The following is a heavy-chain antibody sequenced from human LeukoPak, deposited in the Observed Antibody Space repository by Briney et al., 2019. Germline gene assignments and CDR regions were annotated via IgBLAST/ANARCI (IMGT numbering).Heavy chain of an antibody. CDR2: IYTSGST. J-gene: IGHJ6*02. D-gene: IGHD2-2*01. CDR3: ARGYCSSGGCYYGMDV. CDR1: GGSISSYY. V-gene: IGHV4-4*07. Sequence: SETLSLTCTVSGGSISSYYWSWIRQPAGKGLEWIGRIYTSGSTNYNPSLKSRVTMSVDTSKNQFSLKLSSVTTADTAVYYCARGYCSSGGCYYGMDVWGQGTTVTVSS.